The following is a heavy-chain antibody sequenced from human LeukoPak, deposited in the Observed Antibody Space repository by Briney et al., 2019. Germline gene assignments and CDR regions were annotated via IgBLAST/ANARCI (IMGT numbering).Heavy chain of an antibody. V-gene: IGHV2-5*02. D-gene: IGHD6-6*01. CDR3: AHSEYSRDCYCSDH. CDR1: GFSLSTNGRG. Sequence: SGPTLVNPTQTLTLTSTFSGFSLSTNGRGVGWIRQPPVKALEWLGIIYRDDDKRYSPSLKSRLTITNDTSKNQVVLTMSNMDPVDTGTYYCAHSEYSRDCYCSDHWGQGTLVTVSS. CDR2: IYRDDDK. J-gene: IGHJ4*02.